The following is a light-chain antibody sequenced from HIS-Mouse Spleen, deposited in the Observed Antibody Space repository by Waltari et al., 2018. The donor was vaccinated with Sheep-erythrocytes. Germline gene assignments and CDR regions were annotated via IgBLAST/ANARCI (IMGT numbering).Light chain of an antibody. J-gene: IGLJ2*01. CDR1: KLGDKY. V-gene: IGLV3-1*01. CDR2: QDR. Sequence: SYELTPPPSGSVSPGQTASITCSGDKLGDKYACWYQQKPGQSPVLVIYQDRKRPSGIPERFSGSNSGNTATLTISGTQAMDEADYYCQAWDSSTVVFGGGTKLTVL. CDR3: QAWDSSTVV.